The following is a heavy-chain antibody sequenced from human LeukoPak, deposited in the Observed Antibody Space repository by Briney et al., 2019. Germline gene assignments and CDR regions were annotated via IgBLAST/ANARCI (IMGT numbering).Heavy chain of an antibody. V-gene: IGHV1-18*01. CDR1: GHRFSNYG. CDR2: INTDNGDT. D-gene: IGHD6-19*01. CDR3: ARVGSPDSENSGWRLFFDY. J-gene: IGHJ4*02. Sequence: GSLKVSCKASGHRFSNYGITWVRQAPGQGLECMGWINTDNGDTNYAQNFQGRLTMTTDTSTNTAYMELRSLRSDDTAVYYCARVGSPDSENSGWRLFFDYWGQGTLVSLST.